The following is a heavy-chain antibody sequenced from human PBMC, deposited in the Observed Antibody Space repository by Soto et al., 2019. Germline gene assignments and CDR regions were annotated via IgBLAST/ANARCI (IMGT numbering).Heavy chain of an antibody. CDR3: AKDGIAAAVFDYGMDV. Sequence: GGSLSLSCAASGFHFSSYGMHWVRQAPGKGLEWVAVISYDGSNKYYADSVKGRFTISRDNSKNTLYLQMNSLRAEDTAVYYCAKDGIAAAVFDYGMDVWGQGTTVTVSS. J-gene: IGHJ6*02. CDR2: ISYDGSNK. V-gene: IGHV3-30*18. D-gene: IGHD6-13*01. CDR1: GFHFSSYG.